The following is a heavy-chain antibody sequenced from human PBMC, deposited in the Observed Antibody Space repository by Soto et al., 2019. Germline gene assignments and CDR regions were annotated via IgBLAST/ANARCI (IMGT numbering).Heavy chain of an antibody. CDR3: ARGDYGPYGAAVGP. J-gene: IGHJ5*02. CDR2: INHSGST. V-gene: IGHV4-34*01. Sequence: SETLSLTCAVYGGSFSGYYWSWIRQPPGKGLEWIGEINHSGSTNYNPSLKSRVTISVDTSKNQFSLKLSSVTAADTAVYYCARGDYGPYGAAVGPWGQGTLVTVSS. CDR1: GGSFSGYY. D-gene: IGHD6-13*01.